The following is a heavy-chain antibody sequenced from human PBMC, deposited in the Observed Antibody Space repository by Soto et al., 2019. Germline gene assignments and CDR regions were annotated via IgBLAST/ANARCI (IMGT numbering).Heavy chain of an antibody. D-gene: IGHD4-17*01. CDR3: ATMGTPVTGLYYFDY. Sequence: PSETLSLTCTVSGGSISSGNYYWSWIRQPPGKGLEWIGFISYSGTTHYSASLRSRVSISVDTSKNQFSLDLSSVTAADTAVYYCATMGTPVTGLYYFDYWGQETLVTVSS. CDR1: GGSISSGNYY. V-gene: IGHV4-30-4*01. CDR2: ISYSGTT. J-gene: IGHJ4*02.